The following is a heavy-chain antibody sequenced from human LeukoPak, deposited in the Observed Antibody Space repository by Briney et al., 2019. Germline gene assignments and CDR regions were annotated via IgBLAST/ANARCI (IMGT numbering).Heavy chain of an antibody. CDR2: IHYSGST. CDR1: GGSISTHY. D-gene: IGHD5-18*01. J-gene: IGHJ4*02. CDR3: ARHAQDTAMVTPLYYFDF. Sequence: PSETLSLTCTDSGGSISTHYWSWIRQPPGKDLQCIGYIHYSGSTKYNPTLKSRVTISVDTSKTQFSLKLTSVTATDTAMYYCARHAQDTAMVTPLYYFDFWGQGTLVTVSS. V-gene: IGHV4-59*08.